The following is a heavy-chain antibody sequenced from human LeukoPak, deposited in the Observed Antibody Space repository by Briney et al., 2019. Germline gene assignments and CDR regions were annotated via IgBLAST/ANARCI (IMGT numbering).Heavy chain of an antibody. J-gene: IGHJ4*02. CDR2: IYYSGST. V-gene: IGHV4-39*01. D-gene: IGHD3-10*01. CDR3: ARFYGSGSYYPKPDY. Sequence: SETLSLTCTVSGGSISSSSYYWGWIRPPPGKGLEWIGSIYYSGSTYYNPSLTSRVTISVDTSKIQFSLKLTSATAADTAVYYCARFYGSGSYYPKPDYWGQGTLVTVSS. CDR1: GGSISSSSYY.